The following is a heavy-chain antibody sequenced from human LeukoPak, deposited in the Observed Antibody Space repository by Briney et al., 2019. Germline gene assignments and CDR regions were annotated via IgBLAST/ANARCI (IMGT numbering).Heavy chain of an antibody. D-gene: IGHD6-13*01. CDR2: IYYSGST. Sequence: SETLSLTCTVSGGSISSSSYYWGWIRQPPGKGLEWIGSIYYSGSTYYNPSLKSRVTISVDTSENQFSLKLSSVTAADTAVYYCASGRLSSSWPPLYYFDYWGQGTLVTVSS. V-gene: IGHV4-39*07. CDR3: ASGRLSSSWPPLYYFDY. CDR1: GGSISSSSYY. J-gene: IGHJ4*02.